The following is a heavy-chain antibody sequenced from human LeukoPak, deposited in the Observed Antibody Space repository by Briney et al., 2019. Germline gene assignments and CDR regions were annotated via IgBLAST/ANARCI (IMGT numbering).Heavy chain of an antibody. CDR1: GGSISSYY. D-gene: IGHD2-15*01. Sequence: SETLSLTCTVSGGSISSYYWSWIRQLPGKGLEWIGYIFYSGSTNYNPSLKSRVTISVDTSKNQFSLRLTSVTAADTAVYYCARGPQYCSGGTCYHNYFYGMDVWGKGTTVTVSS. V-gene: IGHV4-59*01. CDR3: ARGPQYCSGGTCYHNYFYGMDV. J-gene: IGHJ6*04. CDR2: IFYSGST.